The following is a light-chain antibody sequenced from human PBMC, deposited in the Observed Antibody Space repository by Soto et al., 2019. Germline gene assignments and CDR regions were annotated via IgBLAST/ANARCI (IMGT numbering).Light chain of an antibody. CDR3: QQYYSTPWT. CDR1: QSVLYSCNNKNY. Sequence: DIVMTQSPDSLAVSLGERATINCKSSQSVLYSCNNKNYLAWYQQKPGQPPKLLIYCASTRESGVPDRFSGSGSGTDFTLTISSLQAEAVAVYYCQQYYSTPWTFRQGTKVDIK. V-gene: IGKV4-1*01. CDR2: CAS. J-gene: IGKJ1*01.